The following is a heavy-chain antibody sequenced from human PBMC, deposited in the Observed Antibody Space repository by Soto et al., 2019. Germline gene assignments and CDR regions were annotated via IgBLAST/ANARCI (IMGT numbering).Heavy chain of an antibody. V-gene: IGHV1-18*01. CDR1: GYTFTSYG. CDR3: ARGGYCSSTSCYYYYGMDV. CDR2: ISAYNGNT. J-gene: IGHJ6*02. D-gene: IGHD2-2*01. Sequence: GASVKVSCKASGYTFTSYGISWVRQAPGQGLEWMGWISAYNGNTNYARKLQGRVTMTTDTSTSTAYMELRSLRSDDTAVYYCARGGYCSSTSCYYYYGMDVWGQGTTVTVSS.